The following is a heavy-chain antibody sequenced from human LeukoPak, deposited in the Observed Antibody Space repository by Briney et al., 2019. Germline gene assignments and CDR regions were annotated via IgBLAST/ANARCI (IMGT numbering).Heavy chain of an antibody. CDR3: ARVGTTIFGFDMDV. D-gene: IGHD3-3*01. Sequence: PGGSLRLSCAASGFTFSSYSMKWVRQAPGKGLEWVSYISSSSSTIYYADSVKGRFTISRDNAKNSLYLQMNSLRAEDTAVYYCARVGTTIFGFDMDVWGKGTTVTVSS. V-gene: IGHV3-48*01. J-gene: IGHJ6*03. CDR1: GFTFSSYS. CDR2: ISSSSSTI.